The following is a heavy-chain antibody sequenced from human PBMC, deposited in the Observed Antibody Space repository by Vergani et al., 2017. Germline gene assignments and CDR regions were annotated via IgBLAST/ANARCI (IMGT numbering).Heavy chain of an antibody. V-gene: IGHV3-23*01. CDR1: GFSFSSHA. Sequence: EVRLLQSGGGLGQPGGSLRLSCEASGFSFSSHAMAWVRQAPGTGLEWVAVISGTGGSAYNAKSVKDRFTISRDNSQNTVYLQLKSLSADDTAIYYCARDRNSWGIKDGSLDYWGQGILVTVSS. CDR2: ISGTGGSA. D-gene: IGHD7-27*01. CDR3: ARDRNSWGIKDGSLDY. J-gene: IGHJ4*02.